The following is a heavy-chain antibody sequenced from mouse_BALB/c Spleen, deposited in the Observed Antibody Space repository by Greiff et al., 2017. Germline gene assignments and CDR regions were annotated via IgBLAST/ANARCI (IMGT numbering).Heavy chain of an antibody. D-gene: IGHD2-14*01. J-gene: IGHJ2*01. CDR3: ARHRYLDY. Sequence: VQLVESGAELAKPGASVKMSCKASGYTFTSYWMHWVKQRPGQGLEWIGYINPSTGYTEYNQKFKDKATLTADKSSSTAYMQLSSLTSEDSAVYYCARHRYLDYWGQGTTLTVSS. CDR2: INPSTGYT. CDR1: GYTFTSYW. V-gene: IGHV1-7*01.